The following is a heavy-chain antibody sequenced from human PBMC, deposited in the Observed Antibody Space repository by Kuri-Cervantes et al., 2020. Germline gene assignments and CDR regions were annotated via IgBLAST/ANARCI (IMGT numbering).Heavy chain of an antibody. D-gene: IGHD3-3*01. CDR2: ISAYNGNT. J-gene: IGHJ5*02. V-gene: IGHV1-18*01. Sequence: ASVKVSCKASGYTFTSYGISWVRQAPGQGLEWMGWISAYNGNTNNAQKFQGWVTMTRDTSISTAYMELSRLRSDDTAVYYCARGGLEWLDLFGWFDPWGQGTLVTVSS. CDR3: ARGGLEWLDLFGWFDP. CDR1: GYTFTSYG.